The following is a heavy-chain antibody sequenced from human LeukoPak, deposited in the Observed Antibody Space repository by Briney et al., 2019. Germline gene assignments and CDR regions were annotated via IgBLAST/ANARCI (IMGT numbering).Heavy chain of an antibody. J-gene: IGHJ4*02. V-gene: IGHV3-53*01. Sequence: PGGSLRLSCAASGFIFSNNDMSWVRQAPGKGLEWVSLIYSGGRTYYADSVKGRFTISRDNSKNTLYLQMNSLRGEDTAVYYCARGCFYDRSPYCPFDYWGQGTLVTVSS. CDR1: GFIFSNND. D-gene: IGHD3-22*01. CDR3: ARGCFYDRSPYCPFDY. CDR2: IYSGGRT.